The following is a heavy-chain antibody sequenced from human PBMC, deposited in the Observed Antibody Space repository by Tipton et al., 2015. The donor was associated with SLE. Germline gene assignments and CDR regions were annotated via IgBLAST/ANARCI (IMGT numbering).Heavy chain of an antibody. J-gene: IGHJ6*02. V-gene: IGHV1-2*02. CDR2: INPNSGST. D-gene: IGHD1-26*01. Sequence: QSGPEVKKPGASVKVSCKASGYTFTGYYMHWVRQAPGQGLEWMGWINPNSGSTNYAQKFQGRVTMTRDTSISTAYMELSRLRSDDTAVYYCARGGSYLVYYYYGMDVWGQGTTVTVSS. CDR1: GYTFTGYY. CDR3: ARGGSYLVYYYYGMDV.